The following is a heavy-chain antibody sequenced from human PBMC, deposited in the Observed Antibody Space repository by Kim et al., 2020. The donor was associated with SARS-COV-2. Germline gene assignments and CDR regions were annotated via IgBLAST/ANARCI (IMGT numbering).Heavy chain of an antibody. CDR2: INHSGST. D-gene: IGHD3-22*01. CDR3: ATNYYDSSGYYAYYFDY. Sequence: SETLSLTCAVYGGSFSGYYWSWIRQPPGKGLEWIGEINHSGSTNYNPSLKSRVTISVDTSKNQFSLKLSSVTAADTAVYYCATNYYDSSGYYAYYFDYWGQGTLVTVSS. V-gene: IGHV4-34*01. J-gene: IGHJ4*02. CDR1: GGSFSGYY.